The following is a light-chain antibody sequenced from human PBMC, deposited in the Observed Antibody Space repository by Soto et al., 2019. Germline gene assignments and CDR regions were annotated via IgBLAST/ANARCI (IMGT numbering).Light chain of an antibody. CDR3: AAWDDSLNGPL. CDR1: SSDIGDYNY. Sequence: QSALTQPASVSGSPGLSITISCTGTSSDIGDYNYVSWYQQHPGKAPKLIIYEVTYRPSGVSNRFSGSKSGNTASLTISGLQAEDEADYYCAAWDDSLNGPLFGGGTKLTVL. CDR2: EVT. V-gene: IGLV2-14*01. J-gene: IGLJ2*01.